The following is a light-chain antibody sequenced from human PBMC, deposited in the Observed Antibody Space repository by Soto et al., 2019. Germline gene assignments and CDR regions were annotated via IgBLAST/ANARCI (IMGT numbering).Light chain of an antibody. CDR3: QQYKNWPPLT. CDR1: QRVSYN. CDR2: GAF. J-gene: IGKJ4*01. V-gene: IGKV3-15*01. Sequence: EIVMTQSPATLSVSPGETATLSCRASQRVSYNLAWYQQKPGQGPRLVIYGAFSRATGIPARFSGSGSGTEFTLTISSLQSEDFAVYYCQQYKNWPPLTFGGGTKVEI.